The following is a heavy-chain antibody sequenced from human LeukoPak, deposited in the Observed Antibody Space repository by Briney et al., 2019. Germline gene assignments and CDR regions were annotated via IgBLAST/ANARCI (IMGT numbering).Heavy chain of an antibody. V-gene: IGHV3-23*01. CDR1: GFTFSDYY. CDR2: ISGSGGST. D-gene: IGHD1-26*01. Sequence: PGGSLRLSCAASGFTFSDYYMSWIRQAPGKGLEWVSAISGSGGSTYYADSVKGRFTISRDNSKNTLYLQMNSPRAEDTAVYYCAKIVRIGVGAGSSDFEYWGQGTLVTVSS. CDR3: AKIVRIGVGAGSSDFEY. J-gene: IGHJ4*02.